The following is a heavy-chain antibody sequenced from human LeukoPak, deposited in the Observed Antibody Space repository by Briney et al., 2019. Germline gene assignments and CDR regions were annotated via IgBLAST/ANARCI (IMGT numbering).Heavy chain of an antibody. CDR1: GYTFTAYY. V-gene: IGHV1-2*02. D-gene: IGHD2-21*02. CDR3: AREEGDWGDAFDI. CDR2: INPNSGGT. Sequence: GASVKVSCKASGYTFTAYYMHWVRQAPGQGLEWMGCINPNSGGTNYAQKFQGRVTMTRDTSISTAYMELSRLRSDDTAVYYCAREEGDWGDAFDIWGQGTLVTVSS. J-gene: IGHJ3*02.